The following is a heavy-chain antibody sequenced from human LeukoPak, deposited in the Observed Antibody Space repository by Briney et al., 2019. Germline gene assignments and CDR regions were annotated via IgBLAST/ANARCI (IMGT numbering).Heavy chain of an antibody. V-gene: IGHV3-21*04. CDR2: ISSSSSYI. CDR1: GFTFSSYS. Sequence: GGSLRLSCAASGFTFSSYSMNWVRQAPGKGLEWVSSISSSSSYIYYADSVKGRFTISRDNAKNSLYLQMNSLRAEDTAVYYCAKFFTDYVWGSYRQNYYYYYMDVWGKGTTVTVSS. CDR3: AKFFTDYVWGSYRQNYYYYYMDV. D-gene: IGHD3-16*02. J-gene: IGHJ6*03.